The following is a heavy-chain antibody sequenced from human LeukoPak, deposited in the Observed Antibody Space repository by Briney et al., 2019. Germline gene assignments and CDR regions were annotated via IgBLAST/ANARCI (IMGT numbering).Heavy chain of an antibody. CDR2: INSDGSST. Sequence: GGSLRLSCAASGFTLSSYWMHWVRQAPGKGLVWVSRINSDGSSTSYVDSVKGRFTISRDNAKNTLYLQMNSLRAGDTAVYYCARGTGFGELSDYCGQGTLVTVSS. J-gene: IGHJ4*02. V-gene: IGHV3-74*01. CDR1: GFTLSSYW. D-gene: IGHD3-10*01. CDR3: ARGTGFGELSDY.